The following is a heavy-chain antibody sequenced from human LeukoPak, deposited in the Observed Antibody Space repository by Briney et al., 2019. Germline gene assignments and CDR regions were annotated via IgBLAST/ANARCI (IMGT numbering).Heavy chain of an antibody. CDR3: STEFGSGTNYYFDY. Sequence: GGSLRLSCAASGFTFSNAWMGWVRQAPGKVLEWVGRIKSKTHRGTTDYAAPVRGRFTISRDDSKSTLYLQMNGLKTEDTAIYYCSTEFGSGTNYYFDYWGQGTQVTVSS. D-gene: IGHD3-10*01. V-gene: IGHV3-15*01. J-gene: IGHJ4*02. CDR1: GFTFSNAW. CDR2: IKSKTHRGTT.